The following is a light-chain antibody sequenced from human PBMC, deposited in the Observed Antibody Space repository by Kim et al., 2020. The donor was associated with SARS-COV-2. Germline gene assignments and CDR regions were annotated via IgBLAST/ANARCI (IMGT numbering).Light chain of an antibody. CDR3: QKYNGAPWA. CDR2: AAS. CDR1: QGISND. V-gene: IGKV1-27*01. J-gene: IGKJ1*01. Sequence: PSVGDRVTITCRASQGISNDLAWYQRKPGKVPKLLIYAASALRSGVPFRFSGSGSGTDFTLTISSLQPEDVATYYCQKYNGAPWAFGQGTKVDIK.